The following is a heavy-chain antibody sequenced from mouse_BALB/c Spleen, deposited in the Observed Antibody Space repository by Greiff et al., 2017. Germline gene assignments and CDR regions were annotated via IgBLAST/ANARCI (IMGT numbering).Heavy chain of an antibody. D-gene: IGHD4-1*01. CDR1: GFSLTSYC. V-gene: IGHV2-9*02. CDR3: ARWDPEAY. J-gene: IGHJ3*01. CDR2: IWAGGST. Sequence: QVPLKESGPGLVAPSQSLSITCTVSGFSLTSYCVHWVRQPPGKGLEWLGVIWAGGSTNYNSALLSRLSISKDNSKSQVFLKMNSLQTDDTAMYYCARWDPEAYWGQGTLVTVSA.